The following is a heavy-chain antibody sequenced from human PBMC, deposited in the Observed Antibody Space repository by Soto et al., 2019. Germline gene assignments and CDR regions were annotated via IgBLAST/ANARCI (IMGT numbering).Heavy chain of an antibody. Sequence: ASVKVSCKASGYTFTSYGISRVRQAPGQGLEWMGWISAYNGNTNYAQKLQGRVTMTTDTSTSTAYMELRSLRSDDTAVYYCARDNQDYYDSSGYYPVSDAFDIWGQGTMVTVSS. CDR2: ISAYNGNT. J-gene: IGHJ3*02. CDR1: GYTFTSYG. D-gene: IGHD3-22*01. CDR3: ARDNQDYYDSSGYYPVSDAFDI. V-gene: IGHV1-18*01.